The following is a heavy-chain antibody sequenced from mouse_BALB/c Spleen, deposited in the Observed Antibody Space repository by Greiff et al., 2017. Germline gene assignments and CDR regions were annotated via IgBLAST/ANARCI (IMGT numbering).Heavy chain of an antibody. CDR2: INTSSGYT. V-gene: IGHV1-4*02. D-gene: IGHD1-1*01. CDR1: GYTFTSYT. Sequence: VQLQQSAADLARPGASVKMSCTASGYTFTSYTMHWVKQRPGQGLEWIGYINTSSGYTEYNQKFKDKTTLTADKYSSTAYMQLSSLTSEDSAVYYCARSDCYGSSYGYFGVWGARTTVTVSS. J-gene: IGHJ1*01. CDR3: ARSDCYGSSYGYFGV.